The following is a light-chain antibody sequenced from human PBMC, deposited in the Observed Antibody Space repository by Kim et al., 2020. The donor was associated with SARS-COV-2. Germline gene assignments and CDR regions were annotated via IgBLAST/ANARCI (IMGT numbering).Light chain of an antibody. CDR1: QGVSSN. CDR2: GAS. V-gene: IGKV3-15*01. CDR3: QQYNNWPPPWT. Sequence: EIVVTQSPATLSVSPGERATLSCRASQGVSSNLAWYQQKPGQAPRLLIYGASTRATGIPARFSGSGSGTEFTLTISSLQSEDFAVYYCQQYNNWPPPWTFGQGTKVEIK. J-gene: IGKJ1*01.